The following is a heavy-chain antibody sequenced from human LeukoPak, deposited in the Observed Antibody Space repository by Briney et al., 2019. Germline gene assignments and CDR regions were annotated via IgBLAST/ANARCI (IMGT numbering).Heavy chain of an antibody. Sequence: QPGRSLRLSCAASGFTFSSYGMHWVRQAPGKGLEWVAFIRYDGSNKYYADSVKGRFTISRDNSKNTLYLQMNSLRAEDTAVYYCAKDRKRDLLYYMDVWGKGTTVTISS. J-gene: IGHJ6*03. V-gene: IGHV3-30*02. CDR2: IRYDGSNK. CDR3: AKDRKRDLLYYMDV. CDR1: GFTFSSYG.